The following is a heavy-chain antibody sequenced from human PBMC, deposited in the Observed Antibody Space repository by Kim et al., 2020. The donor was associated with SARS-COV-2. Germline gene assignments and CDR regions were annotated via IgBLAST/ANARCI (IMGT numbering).Heavy chain of an antibody. J-gene: IGHJ4*02. Sequence: SDKLSVDSVNGRFTLSRDSAKNSLYLQMNNLRVEDTAVYYCARTNGYNDNWGQGILVTVSS. D-gene: IGHD2-8*01. CDR2: SDK. CDR3: ARTNGYNDN. V-gene: IGHV3-7*03.